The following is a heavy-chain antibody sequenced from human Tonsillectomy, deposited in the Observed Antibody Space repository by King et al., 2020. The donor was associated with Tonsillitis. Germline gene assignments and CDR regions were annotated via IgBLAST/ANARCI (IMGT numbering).Heavy chain of an antibody. CDR3: ASDSHCGSGY. Sequence: QLVESGGGLVKPGGSLRLSCVASGFTFSNHDMSWIRQAPGKGLEWVSTISASRSSLSYADSVRGRFTISTANAKNSLYLQMNSLRDDDTAIYYCASDSHCGSGYWGQGTLVTVSS. V-gene: IGHV3-21*06. J-gene: IGHJ4*02. CDR1: GFTFSNHD. CDR2: ISASRSSL. D-gene: IGHD5-12*01.